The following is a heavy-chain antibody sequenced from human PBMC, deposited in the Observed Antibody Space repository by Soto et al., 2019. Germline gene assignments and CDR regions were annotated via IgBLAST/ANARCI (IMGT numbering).Heavy chain of an antibody. CDR1: GYTFTSDG. CDR3: AIEDILSGYPDLYYYRMDV. Sequence: GSVNLSGWADGYTFTSDGISWVRQAPGQGLEWVGWISAYNGNTNYAQKLQGRVTMTTDTSTSTSYMELRSLRSDDTAVYYCAIEDILSGYPDLYYYRMDVWG. V-gene: IGHV1-18*01. D-gene: IGHD3-9*01. CDR2: ISAYNGNT. J-gene: IGHJ6*02.